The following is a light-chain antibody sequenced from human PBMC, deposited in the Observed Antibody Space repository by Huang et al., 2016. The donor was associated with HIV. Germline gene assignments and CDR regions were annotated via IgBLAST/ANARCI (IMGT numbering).Light chain of an antibody. J-gene: IGKJ2*01. CDR2: AVS. V-gene: IGKV1-39*01. CDR1: QAINTY. Sequence: DIQMTQSPPSRSASVGDRVSIVCRASQAINTYLNRYHQKVGEAPKLLISAVSSLQAGVPSRFSGSGSGTDVTLTISSLQPEDFAIYYCQQGSSVPYPFGQGTKVEI. CDR3: QQGSSVPYP.